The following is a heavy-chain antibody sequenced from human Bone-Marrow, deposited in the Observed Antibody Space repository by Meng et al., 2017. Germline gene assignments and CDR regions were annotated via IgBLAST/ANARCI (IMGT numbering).Heavy chain of an antibody. D-gene: IGHD6-25*01. J-gene: IGHJ4*02. CDR3: ARDEDVSAAGKLFGDY. V-gene: IGHV1-3*02. Sequence: QVRLVQSGAEVKKPGASVKVSCKASGYTFTSYAMHWVRQAPGQRLEWMGWSNAGNGNTKYSQEFQGRVTITRDTSASTAYMELSSLRSEDMAVYYCARDEDVSAAGKLFGDYWGQGTLVTVSS. CDR2: SNAGNGNT. CDR1: GYTFTSYA.